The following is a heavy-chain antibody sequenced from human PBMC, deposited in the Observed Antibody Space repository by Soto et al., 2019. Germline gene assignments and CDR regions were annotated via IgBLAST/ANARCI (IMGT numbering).Heavy chain of an antibody. Sequence: QVQLQESGPGLVKPSETLSLSCNVSGGSISGHYWSWVRQTPGKGLEWIGYIYYSGSTNYNPSLKSRVTISVDTSKNHFSLRLTSVTAADTAVYYCARGPYYDLIWNYYYMDVWAKEPRSPSP. J-gene: IGHJ6*03. D-gene: IGHD3-16*01. CDR2: IYYSGST. V-gene: IGHV4-59*08. CDR1: GGSISGHY. CDR3: ARGPYYDLIWNYYYMDV.